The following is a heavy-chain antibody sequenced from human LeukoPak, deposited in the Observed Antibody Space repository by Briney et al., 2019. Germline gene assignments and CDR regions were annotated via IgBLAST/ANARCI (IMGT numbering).Heavy chain of an antibody. V-gene: IGHV3-11*01. J-gene: IGHJ1*01. CDR2: ISSSGSTI. CDR1: GFTFSSYY. D-gene: IGHD5-24*01. Sequence: GGSLRLSCAASGFTFSSYYMSWVHQAPGKGLEWVSYISSSGSTIYYADSVKGRFTISRDNAKNSLYLQMNSLRAEDTAVYYCARVMATQREYFQHWGQGTLVTVSS. CDR3: ARVMATQREYFQH.